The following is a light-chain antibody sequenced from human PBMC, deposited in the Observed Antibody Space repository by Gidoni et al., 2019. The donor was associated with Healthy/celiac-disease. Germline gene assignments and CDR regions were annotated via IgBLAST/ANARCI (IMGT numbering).Light chain of an antibody. Sequence: DIVMTQSPDSLAVSLGERATIHCKSSQSVLYTSNNKNYLAWYQQKPGQPPKLLIYWASTRESGAPDRFSGSGSGTDFTLTISSLQAEDVAVYYCQQYYSIPLTFGGGTKVEIK. CDR1: QSVLYTSNNKNY. CDR3: QQYYSIPLT. V-gene: IGKV4-1*01. J-gene: IGKJ4*01. CDR2: WAS.